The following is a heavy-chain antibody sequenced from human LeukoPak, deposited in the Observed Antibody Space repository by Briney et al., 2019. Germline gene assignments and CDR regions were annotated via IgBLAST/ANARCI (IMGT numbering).Heavy chain of an antibody. Sequence: PSETLSLTCAVYGGSFSGYYWIWIRQPPGKGLEWIGEINHSGSTNYNPSLKSRVPISVDTSKNQFSLRLSSVTAADTAVYYCARGGYSYGFKAFDIWGQGTKVTVSS. CDR3: ARGGYSYGFKAFDI. CDR1: GGSFSGYY. V-gene: IGHV4-34*01. D-gene: IGHD5-18*01. J-gene: IGHJ3*02. CDR2: INHSGST.